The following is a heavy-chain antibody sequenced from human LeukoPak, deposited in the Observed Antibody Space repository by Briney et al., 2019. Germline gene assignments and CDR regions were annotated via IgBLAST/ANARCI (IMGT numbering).Heavy chain of an antibody. CDR3: ARDLDWGAFDA. Sequence: GGSLRLSCEASGLTFGDYTMHWVRQAPGKGLEWVSGISPSGSILYYADSVKGRFTISRDNSKNTVSLQMNSLRAEDTALYYCARDLDWGAFDAWGQGTLVTVSS. J-gene: IGHJ5*02. D-gene: IGHD3-9*01. CDR1: GLTFGDYT. V-gene: IGHV3-23*01. CDR2: ISPSGSIL.